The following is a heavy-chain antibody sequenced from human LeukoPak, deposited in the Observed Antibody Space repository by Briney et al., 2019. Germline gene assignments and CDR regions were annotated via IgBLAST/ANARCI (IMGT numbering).Heavy chain of an antibody. CDR2: IWYDGSNK. CDR3: ARDQVRAAVTTTAHSYYYYYGMDV. J-gene: IGHJ6*02. D-gene: IGHD6-13*01. V-gene: IGHV3-33*01. Sequence: GRSLRLSCAASGFSLSSYGMYWVRQAPGKGLEWVAGIWYDGSNKYYADSVKGRFTISRDNSKNTLYLQMNGLRAEDTAVYYCARDQVRAAVTTTAHSYYYYYGMDVWGQGTTVTVSS. CDR1: GFSLSSYG.